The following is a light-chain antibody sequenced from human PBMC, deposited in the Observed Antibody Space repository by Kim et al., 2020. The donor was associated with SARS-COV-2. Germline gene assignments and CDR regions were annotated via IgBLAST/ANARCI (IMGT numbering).Light chain of an antibody. V-gene: IGKV1-12*01. J-gene: IGKJ2*01. CDR1: QSISSW. Sequence: SASVGYRVTITCRASQSISSWLAWYQQKPGKAPMVLIYAASSLQSGVPARFSGSGSGTDFTLTISSLQPEDFATYYCQQTNSFPNTFGQGTKLEI. CDR3: QQTNSFPNT. CDR2: AAS.